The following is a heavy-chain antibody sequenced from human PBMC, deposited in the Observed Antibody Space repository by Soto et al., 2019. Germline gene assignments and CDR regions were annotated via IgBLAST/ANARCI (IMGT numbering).Heavy chain of an antibody. D-gene: IGHD2-21*02. CDR1: VESIISSSYY. Sequence: PSETLSLTCIFSVESIISSSYYWGWIRQPPGKGLEWIGSIYYSGRTYYNPSFKSRVTISIDTSKNQFSLKLSSVTATDTAVYYCARQRTTVVTQAYFDHWGQGALVTVSS. CDR2: IYYSGRT. J-gene: IGHJ4*02. V-gene: IGHV4-39*01. CDR3: ARQRTTVVTQAYFDH.